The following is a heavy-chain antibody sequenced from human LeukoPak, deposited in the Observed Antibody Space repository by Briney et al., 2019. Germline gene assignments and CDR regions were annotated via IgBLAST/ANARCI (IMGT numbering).Heavy chain of an antibody. CDR3: ARDHAAATYFYYAMDV. Sequence: GGSLRLSCAASGFTFSSFAMSWVRQAPGKGLEWVSGTTSDGGSTYYADSVKGRFTISRDNSKNTLYLQMNSLRAKDTAVYYCARDHAAATYFYYAMDVWGQGTTVTVSS. J-gene: IGHJ6*02. CDR1: GFTFSSFA. V-gene: IGHV3-23*01. CDR2: TTSDGGST. D-gene: IGHD6-25*01.